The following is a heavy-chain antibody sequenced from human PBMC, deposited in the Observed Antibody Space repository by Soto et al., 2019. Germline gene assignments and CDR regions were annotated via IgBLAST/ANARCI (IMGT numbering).Heavy chain of an antibody. J-gene: IGHJ2*01. Sequence: QVQLVESGGGVVQPGRSLRLSCAASGFTFSSYGMHWVRQAPGKGLEWVAVISYDGNNKYYADSVKGRFTISRDNSKNTLYLQMNSLRAEDTAVYYCAKDGWLMDAPGWYFDLWGRGTLVTVSS. CDR2: ISYDGNNK. D-gene: IGHD6-19*01. CDR1: GFTFSSYG. V-gene: IGHV3-30*18. CDR3: AKDGWLMDAPGWYFDL.